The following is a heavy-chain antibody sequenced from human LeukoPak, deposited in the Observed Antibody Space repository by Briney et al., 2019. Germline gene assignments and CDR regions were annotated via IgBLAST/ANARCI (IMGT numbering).Heavy chain of an antibody. CDR1: GYTFTSYG. CDR2: ISAYNGNT. D-gene: IGHD1-1*01. V-gene: IGHV1-18*01. J-gene: IGHJ6*02. Sequence: VASVKVSCKASGYTFTSYGISWVRQAPGQGLEWMGWISAYNGNTNYAQKLQGRVTMTTDTSTSTAYMELRSLRSDDTAVYYCARDVEVGGYWNDGYYYYGMDVWSQGTTVTVSS. CDR3: ARDVEVGGYWNDGYYYYGMDV.